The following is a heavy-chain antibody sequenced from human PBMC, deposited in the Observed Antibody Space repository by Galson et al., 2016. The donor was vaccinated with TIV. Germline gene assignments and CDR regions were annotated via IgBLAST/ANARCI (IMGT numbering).Heavy chain of an antibody. CDR1: GYSISSGYY. J-gene: IGHJ6*02. Sequence: ETLSLTCTVSGYSISSGYYWGWIRQPPGKGLEWIGNIYHTGSTHSNPSLRSRLTMSVDTSKNQFSLILSSVTAADTAVYYRARDCTSTTCHIYYYGMDVWGQGATVTVSS. CDR3: ARDCTSTTCHIYYYGMDV. CDR2: IYHTGST. D-gene: IGHD2-2*02. V-gene: IGHV4-38-2*02.